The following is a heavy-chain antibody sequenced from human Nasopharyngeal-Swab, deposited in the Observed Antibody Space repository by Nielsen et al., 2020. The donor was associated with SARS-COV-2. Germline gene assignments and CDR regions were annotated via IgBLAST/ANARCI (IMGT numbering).Heavy chain of an antibody. V-gene: IGHV3-9*01. Sequence: SLKISCAASGFTFDDYAMHWVWQAPGKGLEWVSGISWNSGSIGYADSVKGRFTISRDNAKNSLYLQMNSLRAEDTALYYCAKDTSGSYSHFDYWGQGTLVTVSS. CDR1: GFTFDDYA. CDR3: AKDTSGSYSHFDY. J-gene: IGHJ4*02. CDR2: ISWNSGSI. D-gene: IGHD1-26*01.